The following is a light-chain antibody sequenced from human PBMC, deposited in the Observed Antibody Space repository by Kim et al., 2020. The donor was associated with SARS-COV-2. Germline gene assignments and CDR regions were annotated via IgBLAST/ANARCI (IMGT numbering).Light chain of an antibody. CDR1: QTISSY. Sequence: ESEGDRITITCRASQTISSYLNWYQQRPGKAPKVLIYGASTLQSGVPSRFSGSGSGTDFTLTISSLQPEDFATYYCQQSFTIPLTFGGGTKVDIK. CDR2: GAS. J-gene: IGKJ4*02. CDR3: QQSFTIPLT. V-gene: IGKV1-39*01.